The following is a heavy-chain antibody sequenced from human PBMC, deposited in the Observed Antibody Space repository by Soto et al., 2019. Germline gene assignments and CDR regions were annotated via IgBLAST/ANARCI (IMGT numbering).Heavy chain of an antibody. J-gene: IGHJ5*02. CDR1: CGSISSGGYS. CDR3: ASRPQGAYGDYWFDP. V-gene: IGHV4-30-2*01. CDR2: IYHSGST. D-gene: IGHD4-17*01. Sequence: QLQLQESGSGLVKPSQTLSLTCAVSCGSISSGGYSWSWIRQPPGTGLEWIGYIYHSGSTYYNPSHQSRDTITVDRSKNQFSLKVTSVTAADTPAYSCASRPQGAYGDYWFDPWGPGTLDTFSS.